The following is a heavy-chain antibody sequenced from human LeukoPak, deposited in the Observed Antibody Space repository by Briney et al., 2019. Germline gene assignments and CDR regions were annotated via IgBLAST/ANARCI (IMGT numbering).Heavy chain of an antibody. J-gene: IGHJ5*02. CDR1: GYSISSGYY. V-gene: IGHV4-38-2*02. CDR3: AREGTDSTVTAPRSSWFDP. Sequence: SETLSLTCTVSGYSISSGYYWGWIRQPPGKGLEWIGSIYHSGRTYYNPSLKSRVTMSVDTSKNQFSLKLSSVTAADTAVYYCAREGTDSTVTAPRSSWFDPWGQGTLVTVSS. CDR2: IYHSGRT. D-gene: IGHD4-17*01.